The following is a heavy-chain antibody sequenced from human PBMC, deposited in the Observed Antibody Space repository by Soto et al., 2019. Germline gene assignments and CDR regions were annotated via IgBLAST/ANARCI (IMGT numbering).Heavy chain of an antibody. CDR1: GFTVSSNY. Sequence: EVQLVESGGGLVQPGGSLRLSCAASGFTVSSNYMSWVRQAPGKGLEWVSFMYSGGSTYYADSVKGRFTISRDNSKNTLYLQINSLRAEDTAVYYCATSFGSGSRAFDYWGQGALVTVSS. V-gene: IGHV3-66*01. CDR3: ATSFGSGSRAFDY. J-gene: IGHJ4*02. CDR2: MYSGGST. D-gene: IGHD3-10*01.